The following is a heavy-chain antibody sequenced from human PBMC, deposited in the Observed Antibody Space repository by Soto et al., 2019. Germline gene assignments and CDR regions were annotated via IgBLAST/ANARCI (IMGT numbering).Heavy chain of an antibody. D-gene: IGHD2-2*01. V-gene: IGHV1-69*02. CDR1: GGTFSSYT. CDR3: ARSTYYYHSDIDV. CDR2: IIPILGIA. Sequence: GASVKVSCKASGGTFSSYTISWVRQAPGQGLEWMGRIIPILGIANYAQKFQGRVTITADKSTSTAYMELSSLRSEDTAVYYCARSTYYYHSDIDVWGKHTTLTISS. J-gene: IGHJ6*03.